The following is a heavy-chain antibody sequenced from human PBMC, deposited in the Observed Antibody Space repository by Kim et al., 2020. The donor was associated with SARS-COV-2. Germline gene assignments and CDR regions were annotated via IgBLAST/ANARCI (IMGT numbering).Heavy chain of an antibody. CDR1: GYTFTSYA. Sequence: ASVKVSCKASGYTFTSYAMHWVRQAPGQRLEWMGWINAGNGNTKYSQKFQGRVTITRDTSASTAYMELSSLRSEDTAVYYCAREYCSSISCLLVDSWGQGTLVTVSS. CDR3: AREYCSSISCLLVDS. CDR2: INAGNGNT. V-gene: IGHV1-3*01. J-gene: IGHJ4*02. D-gene: IGHD2-2*01.